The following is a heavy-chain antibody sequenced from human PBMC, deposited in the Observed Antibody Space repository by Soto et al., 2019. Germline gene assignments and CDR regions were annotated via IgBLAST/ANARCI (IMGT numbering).Heavy chain of an antibody. D-gene: IGHD2-21*02. CDR1: GYTFTSYA. V-gene: IGHV1-3*01. J-gene: IGHJ4*02. CDR2: INAGNGNT. Sequence: ASVKVSCKASGYTFTSYAMHWVRQAPGQRLEWMGWINAGNGNTKYSQKFQGRVTITRDTSASTAYMELSSLRSEDTAVYYCARSIVXVTALDYWGQGTLVTVSS. CDR3: ARSIVXVTALDY.